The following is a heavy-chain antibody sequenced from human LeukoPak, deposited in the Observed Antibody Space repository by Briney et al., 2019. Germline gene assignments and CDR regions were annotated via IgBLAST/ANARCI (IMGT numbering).Heavy chain of an antibody. CDR1: GGPFSGYY. CDR2: INQSRNT. D-gene: IGHD4-17*01. CDR3: ARARGWTSGDDYYYGMDV. Sequence: PSETLSLTCVVYGGPFSGYYWSWIRQSPGKGLEWIGEINQSRNTNYNPSLKGRVTISIDTSKNQFSLKVTSVTAGDTAVYYCARARGWTSGDDYYYGMDVWGQGTTGTVSS. J-gene: IGHJ6*02. V-gene: IGHV4-34*01.